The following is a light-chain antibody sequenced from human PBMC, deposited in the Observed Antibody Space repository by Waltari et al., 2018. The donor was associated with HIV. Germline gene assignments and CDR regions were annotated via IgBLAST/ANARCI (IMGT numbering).Light chain of an antibody. CDR1: QSISTN. CDR2: GAS. J-gene: IGKJ4*01. Sequence: EIVMTQSPATLSVFPGERATLSCRASQSISTNLAWYQQKPGQAPRPLIYGASTRATGIPARFIVTGSGTEFTRTISRLQSEDFAVYFCQQYDDWPPLSFGGGTMVEIK. V-gene: IGKV3-15*01. CDR3: QQYDDWPPLS.